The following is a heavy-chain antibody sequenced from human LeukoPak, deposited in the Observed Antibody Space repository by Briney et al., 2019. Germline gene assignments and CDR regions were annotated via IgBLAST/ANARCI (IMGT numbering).Heavy chain of an antibody. D-gene: IGHD3-10*01. CDR2: ISGSGGST. Sequence: PGGSLRLSCAASGFTFSSYAMSWVRQAPGKGLEWVSAISGSGGSTYYADSVKGRFTISRDNSKNTLYLQTNSLRAEDTAVYYCAKCTGSRSTKYYYYGMDVWGQGTTVTVSS. CDR1: GFTFSSYA. CDR3: AKCTGSRSTKYYYYGMDV. J-gene: IGHJ6*02. V-gene: IGHV3-23*01.